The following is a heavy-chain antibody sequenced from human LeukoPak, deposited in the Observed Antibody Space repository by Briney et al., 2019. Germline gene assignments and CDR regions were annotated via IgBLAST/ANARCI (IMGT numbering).Heavy chain of an antibody. CDR2: IYYSGST. V-gene: IGHV4-59*01. D-gene: IGHD6-13*01. J-gene: IGHJ4*02. Sequence: SETLSPTCTVSGGSISSYYWSWIRQPPGKGLEWIGYIYYSGSTNYNPSLKSRVTISVDTSKNQFSLKLSSVTAADTAVYYCASWAAAAGTDRFVDYWGQGTLVTVSS. CDR1: GGSISSYY. CDR3: ASWAAAAGTDRFVDY.